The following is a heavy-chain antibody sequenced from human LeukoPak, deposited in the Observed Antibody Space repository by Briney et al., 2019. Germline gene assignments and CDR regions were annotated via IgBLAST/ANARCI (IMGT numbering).Heavy chain of an antibody. D-gene: IGHD2-2*01. CDR1: GGSISSYY. V-gene: IGHV4-59*08. CDR2: IYYSGST. Sequence: PSETLSLTCTVSGGSISSYYWSWIRQPPGKGLEWIGYIYYSGSTNYNPSLKSRVTISVDTSKNQFSLKLSSVTVADTAVYYCARGTSLSHGGLVYWGQGTQVTVSS. J-gene: IGHJ4*02. CDR3: ARGTSLSHGGLVY.